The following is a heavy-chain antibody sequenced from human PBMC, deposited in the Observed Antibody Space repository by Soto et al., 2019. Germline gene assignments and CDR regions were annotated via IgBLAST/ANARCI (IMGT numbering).Heavy chain of an antibody. Sequence: SETLSLTCSVSGADINTYSWTWIRQPARKGLEWIGRIYTSASINYNPSLKGRVTLSVDTSTNQVSLRLAPVTAADTAIYYCARDREAGYNFYYGMDVWGQGTTVTVSS. V-gene: IGHV4-4*07. CDR3: ARDREAGYNFYYGMDV. CDR1: GADINTYS. D-gene: IGHD6-19*01. CDR2: IYTSASI. J-gene: IGHJ6*02.